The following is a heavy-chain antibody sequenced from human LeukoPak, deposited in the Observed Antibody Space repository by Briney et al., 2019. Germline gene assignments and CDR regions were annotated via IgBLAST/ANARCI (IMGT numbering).Heavy chain of an antibody. CDR1: GGSFSGYY. J-gene: IGHJ4*02. Sequence: SETLSLTCAVYGGSFSGYYWSWIRQPPGKGLEWIGEINHSGSTNYNPSLKSRVTISVDTSKNQFSLKLSSVTAADTAVCYCARELYSSGWTYYFDYWGQGTLVTVSS. CDR3: ARELYSSGWTYYFDY. V-gene: IGHV4-34*01. D-gene: IGHD6-19*01. CDR2: INHSGST.